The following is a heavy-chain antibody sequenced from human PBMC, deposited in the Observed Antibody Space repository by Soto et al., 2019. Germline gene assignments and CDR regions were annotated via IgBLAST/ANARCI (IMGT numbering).Heavy chain of an antibody. CDR2: IYPGDSNI. Sequence: GASLKISCQASGYIFHNYWIGWVRQMPGKGLEWLGIIYPGDSNIRYNPSFQGQVTISADKSLSTTYLHWSSLKASDTAMYYCARQRYFDYWGQGTLVTVS. CDR3: ARQRYFDY. J-gene: IGHJ4*02. V-gene: IGHV5-51*01. CDR1: GYIFHNYW.